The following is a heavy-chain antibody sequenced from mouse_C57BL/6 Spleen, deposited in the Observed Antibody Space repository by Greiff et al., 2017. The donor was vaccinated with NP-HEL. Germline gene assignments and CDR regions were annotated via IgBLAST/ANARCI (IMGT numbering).Heavy chain of an antibody. CDR1: GYAFSSSW. V-gene: IGHV1-82*01. CDR3: AGSTAQATLFAY. CDR2: IYPGDGDT. D-gene: IGHD3-2*02. J-gene: IGHJ3*01. Sequence: VQLQQSGPELVKPGASVKISCKASGYAFSSSWMNWVKQRPGKGLEWIGRIYPGDGDTNYNGKFKGQATLTADKSSSTAYMQLSSLTSEDSAVYFCAGSTAQATLFAYWGQGTLVTVSA.